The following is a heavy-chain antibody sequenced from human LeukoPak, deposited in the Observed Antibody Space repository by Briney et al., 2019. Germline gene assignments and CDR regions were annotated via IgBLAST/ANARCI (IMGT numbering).Heavy chain of an antibody. CDR2: MNPNSGNI. CDR3: ARGADGSAHYYYYYYMDV. Sequence: ASVKVSCKASGYTFTSYDINWVRQATGQGLEWMGWMNPNSGNIGFAQKFQGRVTMTRNTSISTAYMELSSLRSEDTAVYYCARGADGSAHYYYYYYMDVWGKGTTVTISS. D-gene: IGHD3-22*01. V-gene: IGHV1-8*01. CDR1: GYTFTSYD. J-gene: IGHJ6*03.